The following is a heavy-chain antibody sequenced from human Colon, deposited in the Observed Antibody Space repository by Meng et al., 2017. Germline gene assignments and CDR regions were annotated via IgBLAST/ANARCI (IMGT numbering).Heavy chain of an antibody. J-gene: IGHJ5*02. CDR1: GGSISTSGYY. Sequence: QPQLQESGPGLVKPSEALSRTCLVSGGSISTSGYYWGWIRQPPGKGLEWIGSIGHSGITYYTPSLKSRVTVSIDTSKSQFSLKLTSVTAADTAVYYCVRSSGWVRTGFDPWGQGTLVTVSS. V-gene: IGHV4-39*01. CDR2: IGHSGIT. CDR3: VRSSGWVRTGFDP. D-gene: IGHD6-19*01.